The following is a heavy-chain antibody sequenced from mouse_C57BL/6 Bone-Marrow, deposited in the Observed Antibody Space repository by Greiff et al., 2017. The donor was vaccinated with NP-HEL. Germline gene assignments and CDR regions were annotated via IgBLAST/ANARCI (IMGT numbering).Heavy chain of an antibody. Sequence: LVESGAELARPGASVKLSCKASGYTFTSYGISWVKQRTGQGLEWIGEIYPRSGNTYYNEKFKGKATLTADKSSSTAYMELRSLTSEDSAVYFCARGRTNWGFDYWGQGTTLTVSS. V-gene: IGHV1-81*01. CDR1: GYTFTSYG. CDR2: IYPRSGNT. CDR3: ARGRTNWGFDY. D-gene: IGHD4-1*01. J-gene: IGHJ2*01.